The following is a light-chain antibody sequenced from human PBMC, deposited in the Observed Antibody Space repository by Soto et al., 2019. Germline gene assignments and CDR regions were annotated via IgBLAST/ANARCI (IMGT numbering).Light chain of an antibody. J-gene: IGKJ4*01. V-gene: IGKV1-33*01. Sequence: DIQMTQSPSSLSASVGDRVTITCQASQDITNSLNWYQQKPGKAPKLLIYDASILETGVPSRFSGSGSGTEFTLIISGLQSEDFAVYYCQQYNNWPLTFGGGTKVEIK. CDR2: DAS. CDR1: QDITNS. CDR3: QQYNNWPLT.